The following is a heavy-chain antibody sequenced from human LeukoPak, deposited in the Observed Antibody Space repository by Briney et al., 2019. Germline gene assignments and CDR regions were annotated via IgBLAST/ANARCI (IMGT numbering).Heavy chain of an antibody. CDR2: INHSGST. CDR1: GGSFSGYY. V-gene: IGHV4-34*01. J-gene: IGHJ5*02. Sequence: SETLSLTCAVYGGSFSGYYWSWIRQPPGKGLEWIGEINHSGSTNYNPSLKSRVTISVDTSKNQFSLKLSSVTAADTAVYYCARGERFLSAWFDPWGQGSLVTVSS. D-gene: IGHD3-3*01. CDR3: ARGERFLSAWFDP.